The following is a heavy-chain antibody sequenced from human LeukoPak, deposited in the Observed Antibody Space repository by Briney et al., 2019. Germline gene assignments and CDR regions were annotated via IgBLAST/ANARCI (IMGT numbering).Heavy chain of an antibody. CDR3: ARDHAMIVVVKTWFDP. Sequence: PSETLSLTCAVSGYSLSSGYYWGWIRQPPGKGLEWIGSIYHSGGTYYNPSLKSRVTISVDTSKNQFSLKLSSVTAADTAVYYCARDHAMIVVVKTWFDPWGQGTLVTVSS. J-gene: IGHJ5*02. D-gene: IGHD3-22*01. CDR1: GYSLSSGYY. CDR2: IYHSGGT. V-gene: IGHV4-38-2*02.